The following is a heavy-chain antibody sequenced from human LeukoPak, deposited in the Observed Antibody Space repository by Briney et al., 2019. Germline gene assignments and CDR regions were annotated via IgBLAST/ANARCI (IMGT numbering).Heavy chain of an antibody. CDR1: GFTFSSYE. CDR3: AKDVTMIVAPGNDY. V-gene: IGHV3-48*03. Sequence: GGSLRLSCAASGFTFSSYEMNWVRQAPGEGLEWISYISTSGSSVKYADSVKGRFTISRDNAKNTLYLQMNSLRAEDTAVYYCAKDVTMIVAPGNDYWGQGTLVTVSS. J-gene: IGHJ4*02. CDR2: ISTSGSSV. D-gene: IGHD3-22*01.